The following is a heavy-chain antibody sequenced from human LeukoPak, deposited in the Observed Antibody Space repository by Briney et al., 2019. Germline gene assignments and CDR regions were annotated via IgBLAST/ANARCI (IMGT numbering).Heavy chain of an antibody. J-gene: IGHJ4*02. V-gene: IGHV4-61*01. CDR1: GDSVSSSNYY. D-gene: IGHD1-1*01. CDR2: IYYGGST. CDR3: ARLTRRSGNYFDS. Sequence: PSETLSLTCAVSGDSVSSSNYYWSWIRQPPGKGLEWIGYIYYGGSTNYNPSLKSRVSISVDTSKSQFSLKLSSVTAADTAVYYCARLTRRSGNYFDSWGQGTLVTISS.